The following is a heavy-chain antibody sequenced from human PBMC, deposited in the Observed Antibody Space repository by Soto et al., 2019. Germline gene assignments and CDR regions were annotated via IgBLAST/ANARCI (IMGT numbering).Heavy chain of an antibody. V-gene: IGHV3-15*01. D-gene: IGHD1-26*01. CDR2: VKSKVDGETI. CDR1: GFTFSNAW. Sequence: EVQMVESGGGFMKPGGSLRLSCAASGFTFSNAWLNWVRQAPGKGLEWVGRVKSKVDGETIDYSAPGKGRFSISRDDSKNTVYLQMNSLKIEDTAVYYCATGGLGLDYWGKGTLVTVSS. CDR3: ATGGLGLDY. J-gene: IGHJ4*02.